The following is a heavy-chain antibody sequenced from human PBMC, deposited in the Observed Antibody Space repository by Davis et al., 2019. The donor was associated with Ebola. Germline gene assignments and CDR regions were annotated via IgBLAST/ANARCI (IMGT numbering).Heavy chain of an antibody. CDR1: GFTFSDYY. Sequence: PGGSLRLSCAASGFTFSDYYMSWIRQAPGKGLEWISYISVSGTTIYYADSMKGRFTISRDNAKNSLYLQLNSLRAEDTAVYYCAREQVVVVAQTNYYYYYGMDVWGQGTTVTVSS. CDR2: ISVSGTTI. V-gene: IGHV3-11*04. CDR3: AREQVVVVAQTNYYYYYGMDV. D-gene: IGHD2-15*01. J-gene: IGHJ6*02.